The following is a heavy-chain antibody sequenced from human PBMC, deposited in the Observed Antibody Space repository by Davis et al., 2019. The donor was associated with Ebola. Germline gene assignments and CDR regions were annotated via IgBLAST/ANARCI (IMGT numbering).Heavy chain of an antibody. Sequence: AASVKVSCKASGYTFTSYDINWVRQATGQGLEWMGWMNPNSGSTSYAQKFQGRVTMTRDTSTSTAYMELRSLRSDDTAVYYCARVLTARSFDYWGQGTLVTVSS. J-gene: IGHJ4*02. CDR1: GYTFTSYD. D-gene: IGHD7-27*01. CDR3: ARVLTARSFDY. V-gene: IGHV1-8*01. CDR2: MNPNSGST.